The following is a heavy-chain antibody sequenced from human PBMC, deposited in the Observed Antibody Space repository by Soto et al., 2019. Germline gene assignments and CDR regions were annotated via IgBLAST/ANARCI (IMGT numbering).Heavy chain of an antibody. CDR3: ARVNRDYYDSSGYYYEGYYYGMDV. Sequence: SETLSLTCTVSGGSISSYYWSWIRQPPGKGLEWIGYIYYSGSTNYNPSLKSRVTISVDTSKNQFSLKLSSVTAADTAVYYCARVNRDYYDSSGYYYEGYYYGMDVWGQGTTVTVS. CDR2: IYYSGST. CDR1: GGSISSYY. V-gene: IGHV4-59*01. J-gene: IGHJ6*02. D-gene: IGHD3-22*01.